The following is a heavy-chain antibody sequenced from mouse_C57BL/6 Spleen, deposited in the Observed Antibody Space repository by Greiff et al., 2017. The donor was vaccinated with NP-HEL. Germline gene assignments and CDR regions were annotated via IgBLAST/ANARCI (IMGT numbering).Heavy chain of an antibody. Sequence: EVQLQQSGPELVKPGASVKISCKASGYTFTDYYMNWVKQSHGKSLEWIGDINPNNGGTSYNQKFKGKATLTVDKSSSTAYMELRSLTSEDSAVYYCARRDYGLFHFDYWGQGTTLTVSS. CDR2: INPNNGGT. J-gene: IGHJ2*01. D-gene: IGHD2-4*01. V-gene: IGHV1-26*01. CDR1: GYTFTDYY. CDR3: ARRDYGLFHFDY.